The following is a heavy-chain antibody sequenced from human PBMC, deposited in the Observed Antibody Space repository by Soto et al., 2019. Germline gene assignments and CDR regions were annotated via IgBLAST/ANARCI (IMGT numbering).Heavy chain of an antibody. Sequence: SETMSLTCTVTGGSISSSSYYWAWIHQPPGKGLEWIGSIYYSGSTYYNPSLKSRVTISVDTSKNQFSLKLSSVTAADTAVYYCARLRFVFGELSYYYYGMDVWGQGTTVT. J-gene: IGHJ6*02. CDR2: IYYSGST. D-gene: IGHD3-10*02. CDR1: GGSISSSSYY. V-gene: IGHV4-39*01. CDR3: ARLRFVFGELSYYYYGMDV.